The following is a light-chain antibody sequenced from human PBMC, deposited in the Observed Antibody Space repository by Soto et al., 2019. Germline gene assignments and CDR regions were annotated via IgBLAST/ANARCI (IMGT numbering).Light chain of an antibody. V-gene: IGKV3-11*01. CDR1: QSVSSY. J-gene: IGKJ5*01. CDR2: GAS. Sequence: EIVMTQSPATLSVSPGERATLSCRASQSVSSYLAWYQQKPGQAPRLLIYGASNRATGIPARFSGSGSGTDFTLTISSLQSEDFAVYYCQQHSNWPPITFGQGTRLEIK. CDR3: QQHSNWPPIT.